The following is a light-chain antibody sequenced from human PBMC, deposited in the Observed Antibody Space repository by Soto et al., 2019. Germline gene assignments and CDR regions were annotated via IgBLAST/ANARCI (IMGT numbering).Light chain of an antibody. CDR1: GSDVTTYNY. J-gene: IGLJ2*01. CDR2: EVS. CDR3: SSYIRNTSLVI. Sequence: QSALTQPASVSGSPGQSITISCTGTGSDVTTYNYVSWYQQHTDRAPKLVLYEVSNRPSGVSSRFSGSTSGNTASLTVSGLQAEDEADYFCSSYIRNTSLVIFGGGTKLTVL. V-gene: IGLV2-14*01.